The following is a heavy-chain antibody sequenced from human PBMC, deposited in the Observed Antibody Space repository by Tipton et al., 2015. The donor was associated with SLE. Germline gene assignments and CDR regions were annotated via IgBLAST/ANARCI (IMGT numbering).Heavy chain of an antibody. V-gene: IGHV4-39*07. CDR1: GDSISSGGYY. CDR2: INHSGST. Sequence: LRLSCTVSGDSISSGGYYWRWIRQPPGKGLEWIGEINHSGSTNYNPSLKSRVTISVDTSKNQFSLKLSSVTAADTAIYYCAREVRGVAVAGDWGQGTLVTVSS. J-gene: IGHJ4*02. CDR3: AREVRGVAVAGD. D-gene: IGHD6-19*01.